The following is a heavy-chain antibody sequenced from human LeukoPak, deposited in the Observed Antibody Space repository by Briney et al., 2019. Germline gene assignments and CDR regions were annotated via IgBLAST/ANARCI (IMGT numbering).Heavy chain of an antibody. CDR3: ARGGSGSYSLTYYYYMDV. J-gene: IGHJ6*03. CDR2: IYSSGST. D-gene: IGHD3-10*01. CDR1: RGAITSGGYY. Sequence: TSETLSLTCTVSRGAITSGGYYWSWIRQPAGKGLEWIGRIYSSGSTNYNPSLKSRVTISVDTSKNQFSLKLSSVTAADTAVYYCARGGSGSYSLTYYYYMDVWGKGTTVTVSS. V-gene: IGHV4-61*02.